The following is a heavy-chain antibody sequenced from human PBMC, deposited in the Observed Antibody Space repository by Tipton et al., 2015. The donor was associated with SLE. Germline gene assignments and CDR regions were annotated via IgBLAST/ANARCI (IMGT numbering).Heavy chain of an antibody. CDR2: ISASGSDT. CDR1: EFTFSNYA. D-gene: IGHD6-13*01. J-gene: IGHJ6*02. CDR3: AKDVGSSTWNVDYYGMDV. V-gene: IGHV3-23*01. Sequence: SLRLSCAASEFTFSNYAMTWVRQAPGKGLQWVSAISASGSDTYYADSVKGRFTISRDNSKNTLFLQMNSLRAEDTAVYYCAKDVGSSTWNVDYYGMDVWGQGTTVTVSS.